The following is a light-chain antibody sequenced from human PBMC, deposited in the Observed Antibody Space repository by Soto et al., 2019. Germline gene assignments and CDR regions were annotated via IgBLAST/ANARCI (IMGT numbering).Light chain of an antibody. CDR3: SSYTSSSTWV. Sequence: QCLRNQPASVFGSPVQSITISCSGTISDVGGYNYVSWYQQHPGKAPKLMIYEVSNRPSGVSNRFSGSKSGNKASLTISGLQAEDDADYYCSSYTSSSTWVFGGGTKVTVL. CDR1: ISDVGGYNY. J-gene: IGLJ3*02. CDR2: EVS. V-gene: IGLV2-14*01.